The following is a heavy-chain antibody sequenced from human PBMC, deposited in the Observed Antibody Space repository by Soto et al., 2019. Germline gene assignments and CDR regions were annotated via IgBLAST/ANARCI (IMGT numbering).Heavy chain of an antibody. D-gene: IGHD6-19*01. V-gene: IGHV1-46*01. Sequence: GASVKVSCKASAYTFTSYYMHWVRQAPGQGLEWMGIINPSGGSTSYAQKFQGRVTMTRDTSTSTVCMELRSLTSDDTAVYYCARLFSAGWLALDYWGQGTLVTVSS. CDR3: ARLFSAGWLALDY. CDR1: AYTFTSYY. J-gene: IGHJ4*02. CDR2: INPSGGST.